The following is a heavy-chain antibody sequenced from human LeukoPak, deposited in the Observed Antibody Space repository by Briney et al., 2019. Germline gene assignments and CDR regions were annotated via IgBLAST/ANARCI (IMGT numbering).Heavy chain of an antibody. Sequence: PGGSLRLSCAASAFTFSSYNLNWVRQAPGKGLEWVSSISSSSNYIYYADSVKGRFTISRDNSKNTLYLQMNSLRAEDTAVYYCAKSSLMFVAVAGPFDYWGQGTLVTVSS. CDR1: AFTFSSYN. CDR2: ISSSSNYI. V-gene: IGHV3-21*04. J-gene: IGHJ4*02. CDR3: AKSSLMFVAVAGPFDY. D-gene: IGHD6-19*01.